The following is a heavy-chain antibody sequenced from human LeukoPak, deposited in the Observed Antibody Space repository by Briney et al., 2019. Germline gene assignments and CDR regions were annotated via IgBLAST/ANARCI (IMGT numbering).Heavy chain of an antibody. CDR1: GVSISRYF. V-gene: IGHV4-59*01. CDR3: ASQLGGTMFH. J-gene: IGHJ4*02. CDR2: VYYNGIT. Sequence: SETLSLTCTVSGVSISRYFWSWIRQPPGKGLEWIGYVYYNGITNYNPSLKSRVSISLDTSKNQFSLKLNSVTAADTAVYYCASQLGGTMFHWGQGTLVPVSS. D-gene: IGHD1-1*01.